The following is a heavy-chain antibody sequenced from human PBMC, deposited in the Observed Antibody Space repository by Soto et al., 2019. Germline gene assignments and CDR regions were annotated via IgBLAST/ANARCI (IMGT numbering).Heavy chain of an antibody. CDR3: ARGRRAAASMDV. CDR2: INHSGST. D-gene: IGHD6-13*01. V-gene: IGHV4-34*01. CDR1: GGSFSGYY. Sequence: SETLSLTCAVYGGSFSGYYWSWIRQPPGKGLEWIGEINHSGSTNYNPSLKSRVTISVDTSKNQFSLKLSSVTAADTAVYYCARGRRAAASMDVWGKGTTVTVSS. J-gene: IGHJ6*04.